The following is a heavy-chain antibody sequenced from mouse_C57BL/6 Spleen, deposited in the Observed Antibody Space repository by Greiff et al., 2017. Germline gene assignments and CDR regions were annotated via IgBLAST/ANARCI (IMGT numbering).Heavy chain of an antibody. D-gene: IGHD1-1*01. CDR2: MYPKDGKT. Sequence: VQLQQSGPELVKPGASVKLSCKASGYTFTSYDINWVKPRPGPGLEWIGWMYPKDGKTKYNEKFKGKDTLTVDTSSSTAYMERHSRTSEDSAVYYGARSGYYGSSPAWFAYWGQGTLVTVSA. CDR3: ARSGYYGSSPAWFAY. CDR1: GYTFTSYD. J-gene: IGHJ3*01. V-gene: IGHV1-85*01.